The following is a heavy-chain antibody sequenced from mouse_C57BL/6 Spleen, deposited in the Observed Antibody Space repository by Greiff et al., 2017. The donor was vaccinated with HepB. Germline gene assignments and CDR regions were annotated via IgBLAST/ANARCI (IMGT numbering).Heavy chain of an antibody. V-gene: IGHV1-22*01. CDR2: INPSNGGT. J-gene: IGHJ1*03. CDR1: GYTFTDYN. CDR3: ARDYDSSSYWYFDV. D-gene: IGHD1-1*01. Sequence: EVQLQQSGPELVKPGASVKMSCKASGYTFTDYNMPWVKQSHGKSLEWIGYINPSNGGTSYNQKFKSKATLTVNKSSSTAYMELRSLTSEDSAVYYCARDYDSSSYWYFDVWGTGTTVTVSS.